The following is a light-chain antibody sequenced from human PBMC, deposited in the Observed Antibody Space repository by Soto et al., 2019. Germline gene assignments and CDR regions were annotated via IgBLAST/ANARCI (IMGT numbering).Light chain of an antibody. CDR2: EVV. CDR3: KSYAGSNTYV. J-gene: IGLJ1*01. CDR1: KNDIGVYDF. V-gene: IGLV2-8*01. Sequence: HSVRTQPPSASGSPGQSVTISCTGTKNDIGVYDFVSWYQHHPGKAPRLIIYEVVQRPSGVPDRFSGSKSGNTASLTVSGLQAADEADYFCKSYAGSNTYVFGSGTKV.